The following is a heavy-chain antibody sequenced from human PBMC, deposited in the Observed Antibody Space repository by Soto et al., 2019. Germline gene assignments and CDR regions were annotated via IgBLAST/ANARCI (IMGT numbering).Heavy chain of an antibody. V-gene: IGHV1-46*01. CDR3: ARDNNWSVDY. CDR1: GYIFIHYY. D-gene: IGHD1-1*01. Sequence: ASVKVSCKASGYIFIHYYIHWVRQAPGQGLEWMGMITLNGGSTTHAQKLEGRVTMTRDTSTTTVYMELSSLRSEDTAMYYCARDNNWSVDYWGQGTPVTVSS. J-gene: IGHJ4*02. CDR2: ITLNGGST.